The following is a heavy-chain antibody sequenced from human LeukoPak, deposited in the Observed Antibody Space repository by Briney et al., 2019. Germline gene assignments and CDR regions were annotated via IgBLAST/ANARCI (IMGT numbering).Heavy chain of an antibody. CDR2: IIPSFGTA. CDR1: GGTFSSYA. Sequence: SVKVSCKASGGTFSSYAISWVRQAPGQGLEWMGGIIPSFGTANYAQKFQGRVTITTDESTSTAYMELSSLRSEDTAVYYCARALEMATIYYYYYYMDVWGKGTTVTVSS. D-gene: IGHD5-24*01. CDR3: ARALEMATIYYYYYYMDV. J-gene: IGHJ6*03. V-gene: IGHV1-69*05.